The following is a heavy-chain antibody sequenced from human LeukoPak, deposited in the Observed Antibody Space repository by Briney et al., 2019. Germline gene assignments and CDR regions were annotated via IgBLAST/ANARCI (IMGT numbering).Heavy chain of an antibody. Sequence: TSETLSLTCAVSGYSISSGYYWGWIRQPPGKGLEWIGSIYHSGSTYYNPSLKSRVTISVDTPKNQFSLKLSSVTAADTAVYYCARDSSYGSGSYFYNWFDPWGQGTLVTVSS. D-gene: IGHD3-10*01. J-gene: IGHJ5*02. V-gene: IGHV4-38-2*02. CDR2: IYHSGST. CDR1: GYSISSGYY. CDR3: ARDSSYGSGSYFYNWFDP.